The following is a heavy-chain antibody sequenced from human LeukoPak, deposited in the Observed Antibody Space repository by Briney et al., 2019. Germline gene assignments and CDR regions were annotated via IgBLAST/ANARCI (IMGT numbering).Heavy chain of an antibody. J-gene: IGHJ6*03. Sequence: SETLSLTCAVYGGSFSGYYWSWIRQPPGKGRERIGEMNHSGSTNDNPSLKSRVTISVDTSKNQFSLKLSSVTAADTAVYYCARRLGRKFGERFYYYHYMDVWGKGTTVTISS. V-gene: IGHV4-34*01. CDR3: ARRLGRKFGERFYYYHYMDV. CDR1: GGSFSGYY. CDR2: MNHSGST. D-gene: IGHD3-10*01.